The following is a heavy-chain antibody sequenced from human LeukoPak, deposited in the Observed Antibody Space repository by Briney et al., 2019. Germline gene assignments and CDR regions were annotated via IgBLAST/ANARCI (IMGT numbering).Heavy chain of an antibody. D-gene: IGHD2-15*01. V-gene: IGHV3-7*01. CDR2: IRKDGTDK. CDR1: GFTFSTSW. CDR3: ARDHCEGDGPHCNGDAYFDY. J-gene: IGHJ4*02. Sequence: GGSLRLSCATSGFTFSTSWMSWVRQTPGKGLEWVAHIRKDGTDKSYVDSVKGRFTISRDNAKNSVYLQMNSLRVEDTAVYYCARDHCEGDGPHCNGDAYFDYWGQGTLVTVS.